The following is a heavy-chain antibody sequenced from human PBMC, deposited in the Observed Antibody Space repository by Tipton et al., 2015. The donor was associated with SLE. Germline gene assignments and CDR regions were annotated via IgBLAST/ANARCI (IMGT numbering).Heavy chain of an antibody. J-gene: IGHJ4*02. D-gene: IGHD6-19*01. Sequence: TLSLTCTVSGGSISSDYWTWIRQPPGKGLEWIGSIFYTGSTTYNPSLKSRLTMSVDTPKNQFSLKLSSVTAADTAVYYCARSEYSSGLIDYWGQGTLVTVSS. CDR3: ARSEYSSGLIDY. CDR2: IFYTGST. CDR1: GGSISSDY. V-gene: IGHV4-59*01.